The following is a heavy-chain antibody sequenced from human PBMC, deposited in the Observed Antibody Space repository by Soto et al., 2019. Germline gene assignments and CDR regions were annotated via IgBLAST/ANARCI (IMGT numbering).Heavy chain of an antibody. Sequence: PSESLSLTCTVSGGSISSSSYYWGWIRQPPGKGLEWIGYIYYSGSTNYNPSLKSRVTISVDTSKNQFSLKLSSVTAADTAVYYCARDAVINGMDVWGQGTTVTVSS. CDR2: IYYSGST. D-gene: IGHD3-10*01. CDR1: GGSISSSSYY. CDR3: ARDAVINGMDV. V-gene: IGHV4-61*01. J-gene: IGHJ6*02.